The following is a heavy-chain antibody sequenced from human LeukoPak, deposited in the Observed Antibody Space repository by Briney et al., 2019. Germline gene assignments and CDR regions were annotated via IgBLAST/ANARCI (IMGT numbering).Heavy chain of an antibody. J-gene: IGHJ5*02. CDR1: GYTFTSYG. CDR2: ISAYNGNT. D-gene: IGHD3-22*01. V-gene: IGHV1-18*01. Sequence: ASVKVSCKASGYTFTSYGISWVRQAPGQGLEWMGWISAYNGNTNYAQKLQGRVTMTTGTSTSTAYMELRSLRSDDTAVYYCARDIAYYYDSSGYHGWFDPWGQGTLVTVSS. CDR3: ARDIAYYYDSSGYHGWFDP.